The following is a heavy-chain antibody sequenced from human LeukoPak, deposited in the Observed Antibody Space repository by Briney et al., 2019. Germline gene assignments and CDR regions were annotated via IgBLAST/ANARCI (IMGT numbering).Heavy chain of an antibody. J-gene: IGHJ5*02. CDR2: INHSGST. CDR3: ARERYSYGYLDWFDP. Sequence: RPSETLSLICAVYGGSFSGYYWSWIRQPPGKGLEWIGEINHSGSTNYNPSLKSRVTISVDTSKNQFSLKLSSVTAADTAVYYCARERYSYGYLDWFDPWGQGTLVTVSS. CDR1: GGSFSGYY. D-gene: IGHD5-18*01. V-gene: IGHV4-34*01.